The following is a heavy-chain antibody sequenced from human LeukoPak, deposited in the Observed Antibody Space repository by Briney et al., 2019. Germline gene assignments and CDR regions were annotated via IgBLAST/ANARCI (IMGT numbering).Heavy chain of an antibody. CDR2: IYYSGST. Sequence: SETLSLTCTVSGGSISSYYWSWIRQPPGKGLEWIGYIYYSGSTNYNPSLKSRVIISVDTSKNQFSLKLSSVTAADTAVYYCARNRGQLPTNWGQGTLVTVSS. D-gene: IGHD1-1*01. J-gene: IGHJ4*02. CDR3: ARNRGQLPTN. V-gene: IGHV4-59*08. CDR1: GGSISSYY.